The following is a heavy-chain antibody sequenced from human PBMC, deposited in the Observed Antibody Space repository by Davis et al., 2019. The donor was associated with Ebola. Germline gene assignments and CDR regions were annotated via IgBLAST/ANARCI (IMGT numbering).Heavy chain of an antibody. Sequence: PGGSLRLSCAASGFTFSSYSMNWVRQAPGKGLEWVSSISSSSSYIYYADSVKGRFTISRDNAKNSLYLQMNSLRAEDTAVYYCARVGLNFRAFDIWGQGTMVTVSS. CDR2: ISSSSSYI. J-gene: IGHJ3*02. V-gene: IGHV3-21*01. D-gene: IGHD3/OR15-3a*01. CDR3: ARVGLNFRAFDI. CDR1: GFTFSSYS.